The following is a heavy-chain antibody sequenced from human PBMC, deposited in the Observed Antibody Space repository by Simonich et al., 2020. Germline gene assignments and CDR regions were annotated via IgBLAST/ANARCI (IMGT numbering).Heavy chain of an antibody. D-gene: IGHD7-27*01. CDR1: GFTFSSYG. J-gene: IGHJ5*02. CDR3: ARDRNWGWFDP. V-gene: IGHV3-30*07. CDR2: ISNDGSNK. Sequence: QVQLVESGGGVVQPGRSLRLSCAASGFTFSSYGMHLGRQAPGKWLGWVAVISNDGSNKYYADSVEGRFTISRDNSKNTLYLQMNSLRAEDTAVYYCARDRNWGWFDPWGQGTLVTVSS.